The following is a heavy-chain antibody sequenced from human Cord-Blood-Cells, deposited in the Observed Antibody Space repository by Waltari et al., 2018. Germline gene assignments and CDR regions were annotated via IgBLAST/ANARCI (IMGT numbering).Heavy chain of an antibody. J-gene: IGHJ6*02. CDR3: ARDHMVRGVIIPVPYYYGMDV. Sequence: QVQLVQSGAEVKKPGASVKVSCKASGYTLTSYDINWVRQATGQGIDWMGWMNPNSGNTGYAQKFQGRVTMTRNTSISTAYMELSSLRSEDTAVYYCARDHMVRGVIIPVPYYYGMDVWGQGTTVTVSS. CDR1: GYTLTSYD. V-gene: IGHV1-8*01. CDR2: MNPNSGNT. D-gene: IGHD3-10*01.